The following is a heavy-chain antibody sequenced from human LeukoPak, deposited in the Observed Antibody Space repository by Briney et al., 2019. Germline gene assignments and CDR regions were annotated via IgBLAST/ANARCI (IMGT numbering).Heavy chain of an antibody. D-gene: IGHD4-17*01. CDR2: IVVGSGNT. V-gene: IGHV1-58*01. Sequence: ASVEVSCKASGFTFTSSAVQWVRQARGQRLEWIGWIVVGSGNTNYAQKFQERVTITRDMSTSTAYMELSSLRSEDTAVYYCAADTSNGDYNYYYGMDVWGKGTTVTVSS. CDR3: AADTSNGDYNYYYGMDV. CDR1: GFTFTSSA. J-gene: IGHJ6*04.